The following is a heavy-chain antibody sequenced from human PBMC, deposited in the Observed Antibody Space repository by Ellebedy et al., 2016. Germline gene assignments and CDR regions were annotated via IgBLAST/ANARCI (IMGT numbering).Heavy chain of an antibody. Sequence: SETLSLTXAVCGGSFSGYYWSWIRQPPGKGLEWIGEINHSGSTNYNPSLKSRVTISVDTSKNQFSLKLSSVTAADTAVYYCARGKVVTAIRYYYYGMDVWGQGTTVTVSS. CDR3: ARGKVVTAIRYYYYGMDV. CDR2: INHSGST. J-gene: IGHJ6*02. V-gene: IGHV4-34*01. D-gene: IGHD2-21*02. CDR1: GGSFSGYY.